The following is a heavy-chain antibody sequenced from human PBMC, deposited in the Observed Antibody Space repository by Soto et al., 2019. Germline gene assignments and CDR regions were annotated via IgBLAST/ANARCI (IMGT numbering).Heavy chain of an antibody. CDR1: GYTFTGYN. V-gene: IGHV1-2*04. Sequence: QVQLVQYGAEVKKPGASVKVSCKASGYTFTGYNMHWVLQAPGQGLEWMGWINPNSGGTNYAQKFQGWVTMTRDTSISTAYIELSRLRSDDTAVYYCARYGGNYYDSSGGFDYWGQGTLVTVSS. D-gene: IGHD3-22*01. J-gene: IGHJ4*02. CDR3: ARYGGNYYDSSGGFDY. CDR2: INPNSGGT.